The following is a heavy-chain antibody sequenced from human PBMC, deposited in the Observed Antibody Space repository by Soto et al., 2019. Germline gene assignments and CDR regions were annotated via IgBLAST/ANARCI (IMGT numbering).Heavy chain of an antibody. CDR3: AKDSDTTGPFDY. V-gene: IGHV3-30*18. CDR2: ISSDGNSK. J-gene: IGHJ4*02. D-gene: IGHD1-1*01. CDR1: GFSFSSPG. Sequence: PGGSLRLSCVASGFSFSSPGMHWVRQAPGKGLEWVAVISSDGNSKYYADSVKGRFTISRDNSKKTLYLQMSSLGADDTAVYYCAKDSDTTGPFDYWGQGIQVTVSS.